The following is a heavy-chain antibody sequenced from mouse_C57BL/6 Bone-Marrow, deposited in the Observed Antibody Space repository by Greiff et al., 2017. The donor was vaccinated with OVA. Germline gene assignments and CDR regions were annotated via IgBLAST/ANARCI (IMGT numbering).Heavy chain of an antibody. D-gene: IGHD1-1*01. CDR3: ASSYYYGSSYWFAY. J-gene: IGHJ3*01. V-gene: IGHV1-63*01. Sequence: QVQLQQSGAELVRPGTSVKMSCKASGYTFTNYWIGWAKQRPGHGLEWIGDIYPGGGYTNYNEKFKGKATLTADKSSSTAYMQFSSLTSEDSAIYYGASSYYYGSSYWFAYWGQGTLVTVSA. CDR1: GYTFTNYW. CDR2: IYPGGGYT.